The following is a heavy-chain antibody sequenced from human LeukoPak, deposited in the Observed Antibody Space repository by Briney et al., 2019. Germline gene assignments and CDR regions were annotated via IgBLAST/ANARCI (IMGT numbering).Heavy chain of an antibody. Sequence: SGTLSLTCAVSGYSISSGYYWGWIRQPPGKGLEWIGSIYHSGSTYYNPSLKSRVTISVDTSKNQFSLKLSSVTAADTAVYYCARFHADFWSGYYSYWGQGTLVTVSS. J-gene: IGHJ4*02. V-gene: IGHV4-38-2*01. CDR1: GYSISSGYY. CDR3: ARFHADFWSGYYSY. D-gene: IGHD3-3*01. CDR2: IYHSGST.